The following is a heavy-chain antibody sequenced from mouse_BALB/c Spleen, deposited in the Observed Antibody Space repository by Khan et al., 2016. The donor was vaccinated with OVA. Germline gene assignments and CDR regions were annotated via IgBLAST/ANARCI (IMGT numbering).Heavy chain of an antibody. J-gene: IGHJ3*01. CDR2: RKYSGGN. CDR3: ARWFTY. CDR1: GYSITSDYA. V-gene: IGHV3-2*02. Sequence: EVQLVESGPGLVKPSQSLSLTCTVTGYSITSDYAWNWIRQFQGNKLEWMGYRKYSGGNSCIPYHKSRISITRDTSKQQFFLQLNSVTTEDSATYNFARWFTYWGQGTLVTVS.